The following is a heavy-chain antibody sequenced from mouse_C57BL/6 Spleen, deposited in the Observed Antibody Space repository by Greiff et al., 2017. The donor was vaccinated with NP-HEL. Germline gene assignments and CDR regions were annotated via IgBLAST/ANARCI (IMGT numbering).Heavy chain of an antibody. CDR2: ISNLAYSI. CDR1: GFTFSDYG. D-gene: IGHD2-4*01. CDR3: ARHNDYEGYYAMDY. Sequence: EVKVVESGGGLVQPGGSLKLSCAASGFTFSDYGMAWVRQAPRKGPEWVAFISNLAYSIYYADTVTGRFTISRENAKNTLYLEMSSLRSEDTAMYYCARHNDYEGYYAMDYWGQGTSVTVSS. J-gene: IGHJ4*01. V-gene: IGHV5-15*01.